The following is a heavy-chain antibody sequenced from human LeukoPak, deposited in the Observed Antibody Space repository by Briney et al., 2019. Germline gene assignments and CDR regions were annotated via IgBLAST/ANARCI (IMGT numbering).Heavy chain of an antibody. J-gene: IGHJ5*02. CDR2: IYWDDDE. D-gene: IGHD6-19*01. CDR3: AHSEEEQWLESWFDP. CDR1: GFSLSTSGVG. Sequence: SGPTLVKPTQTLTLTCTFSGFSLSTSGVGVGWIRQPPGKALEWLALIYWDDDERYSPSLKSRLTITKDTSKNQVVLTMTNMDSVDTATNHCAHSEEEQWLESWFDPWGQGTLVTVSS. V-gene: IGHV2-5*02.